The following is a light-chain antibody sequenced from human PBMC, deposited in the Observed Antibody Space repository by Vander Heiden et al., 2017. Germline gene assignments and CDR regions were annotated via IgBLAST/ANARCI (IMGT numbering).Light chain of an antibody. V-gene: IGLV3-1*01. CDR2: QDS. J-gene: IGLJ2*01. Sequence: SYELAPPPSVSVSPGQTASITCSGDKLGDKYVCWYQQKPGQSPVLVIYQDSKRPSGIPERFSGSNSGNTATLTISGTQAMDEADYYCQAWDSSTVVFGGGTKLTVL. CDR3: QAWDSSTVV. CDR1: KLGDKY.